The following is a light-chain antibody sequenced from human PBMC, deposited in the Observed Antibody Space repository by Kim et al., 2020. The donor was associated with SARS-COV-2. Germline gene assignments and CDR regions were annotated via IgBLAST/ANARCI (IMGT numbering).Light chain of an antibody. Sequence: GDRVIITCRASQAIINHLAWYQQKPGKAPKLLIYDATTLQSGVSSRFSGSGFGTDFTLTISSLQPEDVATYYCQQLNTYPLTFGGGTKE. J-gene: IGKJ4*01. CDR1: QAIINH. CDR2: DAT. V-gene: IGKV1-9*01. CDR3: QQLNTYPLT.